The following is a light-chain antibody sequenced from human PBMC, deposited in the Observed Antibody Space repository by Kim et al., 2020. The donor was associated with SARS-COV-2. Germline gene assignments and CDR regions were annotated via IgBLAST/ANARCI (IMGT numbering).Light chain of an antibody. CDR2: QDS. V-gene: IGLV3-1*01. Sequence: SYELTQPPSVSVSPGQTASITCSGDTLGDKYACWYQQKPGQSPVLVIYQDSKRPSGIPERFSGSNSGNTATLTISGIQAKDEADYYCQAWDSSNVVFGGG. CDR1: TLGDKY. J-gene: IGLJ2*01. CDR3: QAWDSSNVV.